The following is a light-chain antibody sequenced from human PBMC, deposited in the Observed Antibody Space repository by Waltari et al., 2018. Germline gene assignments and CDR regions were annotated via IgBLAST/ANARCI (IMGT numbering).Light chain of an antibody. CDR2: AVI. J-gene: IGLJ3*02. CDR3: CSYAGRNIWV. V-gene: IGLV2-23*02. CDR1: SSDVGFYNL. Sequence: QSALTQPASVSGSPGQSITISCTGTSSDVGFYNLVSWYQQHPGKAPELEVYAVISRPSGVSNRFSGSKSGNTASLTISGLQAEDEADYYCCSYAGRNIWVFGGGTKLTVL.